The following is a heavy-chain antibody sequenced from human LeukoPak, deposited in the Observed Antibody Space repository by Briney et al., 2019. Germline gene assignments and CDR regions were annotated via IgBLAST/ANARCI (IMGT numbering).Heavy chain of an antibody. V-gene: IGHV4-59*08. CDR3: ARVYCSSTSCYVFDP. Sequence: SETLSLTCTVSGGSISSYYWSWIRQPPGKGLEWIGYIYYSGSTNYNPSLKSRVTISVDTSKNQFSLKLSSVTAADTAVYYCARVYCSSTSCYVFDPWGQGTLVTVSS. CDR2: IYYSGST. CDR1: GGSISSYY. D-gene: IGHD2-2*01. J-gene: IGHJ5*02.